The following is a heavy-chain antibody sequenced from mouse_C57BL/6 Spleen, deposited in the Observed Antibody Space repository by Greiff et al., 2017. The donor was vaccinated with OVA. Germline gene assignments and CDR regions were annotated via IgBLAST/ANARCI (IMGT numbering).Heavy chain of an antibody. CDR1: GYTFTDYN. Sequence: EVKLVESGPELVKPGASVKIPCKASGYTFTDYNMDWVKQSHGKSLEWIGDINPNNGGTIYNQKFKGKATLTVDKSSSTAYMELRSLTSEDTAVYYCARKLRYTLDYWGQGTTLTVSS. V-gene: IGHV1-18*01. CDR2: INPNNGGT. D-gene: IGHD1-1*01. J-gene: IGHJ2*01. CDR3: ARKLRYTLDY.